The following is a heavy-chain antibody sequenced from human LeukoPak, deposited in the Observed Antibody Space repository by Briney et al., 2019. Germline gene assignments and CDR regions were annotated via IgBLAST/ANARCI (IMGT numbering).Heavy chain of an antibody. D-gene: IGHD3-3*01. V-gene: IGHV3-7*01. CDR1: GFTFSSYA. CDR2: IKQDGSEK. Sequence: GGSLRLSCAASGFTFSSYAMSWVRQAPGKGLEWVANIKQDGSEKYYVDSVKGRFTISRDNAKNSLYLQMNSLRAEDTAVYYCARVERYYDFWSGYYDTAFDYWGQGTLVTVSS. J-gene: IGHJ4*02. CDR3: ARVERYYDFWSGYYDTAFDY.